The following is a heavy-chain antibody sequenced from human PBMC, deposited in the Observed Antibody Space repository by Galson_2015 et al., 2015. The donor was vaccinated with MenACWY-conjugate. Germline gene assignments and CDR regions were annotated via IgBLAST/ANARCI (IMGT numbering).Heavy chain of an antibody. V-gene: IGHV2-5*02. D-gene: IGHD2-15*01. J-gene: IGHJ4*02. CDR1: GFSLSTSGVG. CDR3: SRTGATPGDY. Sequence: PALVKPTQTRTLTCTFSGFSLSTSGVGVGWIRQPPGKALEWLALIYWDDDKRYSPSLRSRLTITKDTSKNHVVLTMTNMDPVDTATYYCSRTGATPGDYWGQGTLVTVSS. CDR2: IYWDDDK.